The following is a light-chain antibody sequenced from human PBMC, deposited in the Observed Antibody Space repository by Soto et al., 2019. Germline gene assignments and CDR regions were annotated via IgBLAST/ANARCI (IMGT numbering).Light chain of an antibody. CDR2: GAS. J-gene: IGKJ1*01. CDR3: QQYMSSVT. Sequence: EIVLTQSPGSLSLSPGQRATLSCRASQSVDSTFFAWYQEKPGQAPRLLIYGASKRDTGVPDRFSGSGSGTDFTLTISRLEPEDLAVYYCQQYMSSVTFGQGTKVEI. V-gene: IGKV3-20*01. CDR1: QSVDSTF.